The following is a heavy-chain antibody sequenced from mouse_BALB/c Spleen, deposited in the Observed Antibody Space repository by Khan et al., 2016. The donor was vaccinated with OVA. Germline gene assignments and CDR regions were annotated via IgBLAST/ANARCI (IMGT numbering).Heavy chain of an antibody. D-gene: IGHD1-1*01. Sequence: VQLKESGPGLVKPSQFLSLTCTVTGYSITSDYAWNWIRQFPGNKLEWMGFISYSGNTNYNPSLKSRISITRDTSKNQFFLQLNSVTTEDTATYYCSGVYGGDFDYWGQGTTLTVSS. CDR1: GYSITSDYA. J-gene: IGHJ2*01. CDR2: ISYSGNT. CDR3: SGVYGGDFDY. V-gene: IGHV3-2*02.